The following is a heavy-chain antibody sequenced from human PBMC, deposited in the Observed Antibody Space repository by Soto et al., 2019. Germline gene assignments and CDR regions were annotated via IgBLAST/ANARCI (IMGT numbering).Heavy chain of an antibody. CDR2: ISYDGSNK. J-gene: IGHJ4*02. V-gene: IGHV3-30-3*01. CDR3: ASLIAVAGTKGNNDY. D-gene: IGHD6-19*01. Sequence: QVQLVESGGSVVQPGRSLRLSCAASGFTFSSYAMHWVRQAPGKGLEWVAVISYDGSNKYYADSVKGRFTISRDNSKNTLYLQMNSLRAEDTAVYYCASLIAVAGTKGNNDYWGQGTLVTVSS. CDR1: GFTFSSYA.